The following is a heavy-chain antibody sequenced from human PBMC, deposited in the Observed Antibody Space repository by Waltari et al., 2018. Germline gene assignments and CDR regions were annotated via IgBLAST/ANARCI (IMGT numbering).Heavy chain of an antibody. Sequence: EVQLVESGGGLVQPGGSLRLSCAASGFTFSSYWMSWVRQAPGKGLEWVANIKQDGSEKYYVDSVKGRFTISRDNAKNSLYLQMNSLRAEDTAVYYCASSITFGGVIVPDHFDYWGQGTLVTVSS. CDR2: IKQDGSEK. V-gene: IGHV3-7*03. CDR3: ASSITFGGVIVPDHFDY. D-gene: IGHD3-16*02. CDR1: GFTFSSYW. J-gene: IGHJ4*02.